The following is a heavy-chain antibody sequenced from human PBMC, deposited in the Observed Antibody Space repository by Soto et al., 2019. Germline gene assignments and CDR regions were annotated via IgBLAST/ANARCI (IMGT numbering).Heavy chain of an antibody. CDR2: INAGNGNT. V-gene: IGHV1-3*01. J-gene: IGHJ6*02. CDR3: ARESGQWELLDDYGMDV. Sequence: EASVKVSCKASGYTFTSYAMHWVRQAPGQRLEWMGWINAGNGNTKYSQKFQGRVTITRDTSASTAYMELSSLRSEDTAVYYCARESGQWELLDDYGMDVWGQGTTVTVSS. D-gene: IGHD1-26*01. CDR1: GYTFTSYA.